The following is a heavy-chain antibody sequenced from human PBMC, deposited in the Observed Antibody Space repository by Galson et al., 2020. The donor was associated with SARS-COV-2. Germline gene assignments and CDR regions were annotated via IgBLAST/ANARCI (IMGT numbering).Heavy chain of an antibody. J-gene: IGHJ3*02. CDR2: IYTSGST. V-gene: IGHV4-4*07. CDR1: GGSISSYY. D-gene: IGHD1-26*01. Sequence: QTLSHTRTDSGGSISSYYWSWIRQPARKGLEWIGRIYTSGSTNDNPSLKRRVTMSVDTSKNQFPLKLSSVTAADTALYYCAKLIVGADYAFEIWGQGTMVTVSS. CDR3: AKLIVGADYAFEI.